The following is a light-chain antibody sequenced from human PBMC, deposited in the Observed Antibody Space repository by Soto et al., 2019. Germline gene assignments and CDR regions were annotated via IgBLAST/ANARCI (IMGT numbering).Light chain of an antibody. Sequence: QSALTQPASVSGSPGQSITISCTGTSSDVGGYDYVSWYQQHPGKAPKVIIYDNYKRPSGIPDRFSGSKSGTSATLGITGLQTGDEADYYCGTWDSSLSAGVFGGGTKLTVL. CDR3: GTWDSSLSAGV. CDR2: DNY. CDR1: SSDVGGYDY. V-gene: IGLV1-51*01. J-gene: IGLJ2*01.